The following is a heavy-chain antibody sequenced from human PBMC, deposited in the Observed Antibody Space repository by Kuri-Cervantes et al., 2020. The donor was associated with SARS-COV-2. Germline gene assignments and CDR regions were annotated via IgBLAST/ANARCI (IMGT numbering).Heavy chain of an antibody. D-gene: IGHD5-18*01. Sequence: LRLSCAVSGGSFSGSYSWSWSRQPPGKGLEWIGYIYQSGITYYNPSPKSRVTISGDKSKNQFSLRLTSVAAADTAVYYCASGSFGSNDFWGQGTLVTVSS. CDR1: GGSFSGSYS. CDR2: IYQSGIT. V-gene: IGHV4-30-2*01. J-gene: IGHJ4*02. CDR3: ASGSFGSNDF.